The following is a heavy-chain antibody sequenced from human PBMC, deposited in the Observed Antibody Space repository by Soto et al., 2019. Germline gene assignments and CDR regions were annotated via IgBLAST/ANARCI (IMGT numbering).Heavy chain of an antibody. Sequence: SETLSLTCAVYGGSFSGYYRSWISQPPGKGLEWIGEINHSGSTNYNPSLKSRVTISVDTSKNQFSLKLSSVTAADTAVYYCAREYYDFWGGYYPFDYWGQGTLVTVSS. CDR2: INHSGST. V-gene: IGHV4-34*01. CDR1: GGSFSGYY. J-gene: IGHJ4*02. D-gene: IGHD3-3*01. CDR3: AREYYDFWGGYYPFDY.